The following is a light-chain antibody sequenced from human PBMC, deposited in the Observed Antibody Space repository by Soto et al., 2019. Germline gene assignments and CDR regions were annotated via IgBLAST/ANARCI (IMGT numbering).Light chain of an antibody. J-gene: IGLJ1*01. CDR1: SSDVGGYDY. CDR3: GSYARGLYV. V-gene: IGLV2-14*01. CDR2: EVA. Sequence: QSALTQPASVSGSPGQSITISCTGTSSDVGGYDYVSWYQHHPGKAPKLLIYEVANRPSGFSNRFSGSKSGNTASLTISGLQAEDEADYYCGSYARGLYVFGTGTKLTVL.